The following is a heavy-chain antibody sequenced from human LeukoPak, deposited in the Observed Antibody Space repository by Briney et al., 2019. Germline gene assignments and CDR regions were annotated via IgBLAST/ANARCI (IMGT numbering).Heavy chain of an antibody. Sequence: SGGSLRLSCAASGFTFSSYAMHWVRQAPGKGLEWVAVIRFDGSKKNYADFVTGRITIFRDNSKNTVYLEMNTVRPEDTGVYYCAKDSPDRSVTGDVLDMWGQGTTVIVSS. V-gene: IGHV3-30-3*01. CDR2: IRFDGSKK. CDR1: GFTFSSYA. CDR3: AKDSPDRSVTGDVLDM. D-gene: IGHD7-27*01. J-gene: IGHJ3*02.